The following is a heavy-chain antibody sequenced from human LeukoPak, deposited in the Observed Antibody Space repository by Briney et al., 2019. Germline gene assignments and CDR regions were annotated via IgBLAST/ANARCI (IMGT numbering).Heavy chain of an antibody. Sequence: PGGSLRLSCAASGFTFSSYAMNWVRQAPGKGLEWVSAISGSGGSTYYADPVKGRFTISRDDSKNTLYLQMNSLRAEDTAVYYCAKPVYEEYYFDYWGQGTLVTVSS. CDR1: GFTFSSYA. CDR3: AKPVYEEYYFDY. D-gene: IGHD3-16*01. J-gene: IGHJ4*02. V-gene: IGHV3-23*01. CDR2: ISGSGGST.